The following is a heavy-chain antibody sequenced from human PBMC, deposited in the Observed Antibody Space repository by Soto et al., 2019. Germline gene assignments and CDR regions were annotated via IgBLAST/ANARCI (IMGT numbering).Heavy chain of an antibody. V-gene: IGHV3-30*18. CDR3: AKETYSSSPTQLVEY. J-gene: IGHJ4*02. CDR2: ISYDGSNK. CDR1: VFTFSSYG. Sequence: WGSLILSCAASVFTFSSYGMRWVRQAPGKGLEWVAVISYDGSNKYYADSVKGRFTISRDNSKNTLYLQMNSLRAEDTAVYYCAKETYSSSPTQLVEYWGQGTMVTVSS. D-gene: IGHD6-6*01.